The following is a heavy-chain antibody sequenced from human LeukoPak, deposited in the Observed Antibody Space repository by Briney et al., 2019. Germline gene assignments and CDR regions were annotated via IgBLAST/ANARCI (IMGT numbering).Heavy chain of an antibody. Sequence: GASVKVSFKASEYTFTSYYMHWVRQAPGQGLEWMGIINPSGGSTSYAQKFQGRVTMTRDTSTYTVYMELSSLRSEDTAVYYCARGGGGVAGQLSPDYWGQGTLVTVSP. D-gene: IGHD6-19*01. J-gene: IGHJ4*02. CDR2: INPSGGST. CDR1: EYTFTSYY. V-gene: IGHV1-46*01. CDR3: ARGGGGVAGQLSPDY.